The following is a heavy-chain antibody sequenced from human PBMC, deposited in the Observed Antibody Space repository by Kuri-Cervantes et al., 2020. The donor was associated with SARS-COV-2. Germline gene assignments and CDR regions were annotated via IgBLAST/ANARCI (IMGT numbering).Heavy chain of an antibody. CDR1: GFAFSTYP. CDR3: ARDRVFRGNYYFDY. D-gene: IGHD1-26*01. J-gene: IGHJ4*02. CDR2: ISSDGSDK. Sequence: GGSLRLSCAASGFAFSTYPMHWVRQAPGKGLEWVAAISSDGSDKYNIDSVKGRFTISRDNSKSTLSLQMNSLRPEETAVYYCARDRVFRGNYYFDYWGPGTLVTVSS. V-gene: IGHV3-30*04.